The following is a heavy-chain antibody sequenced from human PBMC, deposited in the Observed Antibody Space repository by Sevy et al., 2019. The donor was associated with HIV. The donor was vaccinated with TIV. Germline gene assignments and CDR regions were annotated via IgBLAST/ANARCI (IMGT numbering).Heavy chain of an antibody. J-gene: IGHJ4*02. D-gene: IGHD2-2*01. CDR2: IYYSGST. CDR3: ALSNPDCSSTSCPQTFDY. V-gene: IGHV4-31*03. CDR1: GGSISSGGYY. Sequence: SETLSLTCTVSGGSISSGGYYWSWIRQHPGKGLEWIGYIYYSGSTYYDPSLKSRVTISVDTSKNQFSLKLSSVTAADTAVYYCALSNPDCSSTSCPQTFDYWGQGTLVTVSS.